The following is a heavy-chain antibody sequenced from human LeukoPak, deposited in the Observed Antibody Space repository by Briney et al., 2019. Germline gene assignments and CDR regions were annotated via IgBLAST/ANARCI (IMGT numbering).Heavy chain of an antibody. Sequence: GGSLRLSCAASGFTFSSYVMHWVRQAPGKGLEWVAFIRYDGSNKYYADSVKGRFTISRDNSKNTLYLQMNSLRAEDTAVYYCARLYYYGSGSVDYWGQGTLVTVSS. V-gene: IGHV3-30*02. J-gene: IGHJ4*02. CDR1: GFTFSSYV. CDR3: ARLYYYGSGSVDY. D-gene: IGHD3-10*01. CDR2: IRYDGSNK.